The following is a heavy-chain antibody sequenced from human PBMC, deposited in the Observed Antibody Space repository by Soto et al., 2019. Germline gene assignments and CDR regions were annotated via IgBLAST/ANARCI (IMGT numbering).Heavy chain of an antibody. Sequence: SETLSIACAVSFYTISSGYYWGCVRQPPGKGLEWIGSIYHSGSTYYNTSLKSRVTISVDTSKNQFSLKLSSVTAADTAVYYCVRDLTFRWELLGWLDSWGQGFLVIISS. J-gene: IGHJ5*01. CDR3: VRDLTFRWELLGWLDS. D-gene: IGHD1-26*01. CDR2: IYHSGST. V-gene: IGHV4-38-2*02. CDR1: FYTISSGYY.